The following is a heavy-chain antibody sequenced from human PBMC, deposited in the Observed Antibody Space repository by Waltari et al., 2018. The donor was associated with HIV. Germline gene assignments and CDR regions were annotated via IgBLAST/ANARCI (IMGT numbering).Heavy chain of an antibody. CDR2: IYYSGST. D-gene: IGHD1-26*01. Sequence: QVQLQESGPGLVQPSETLSLTCTVAGGSISSSYWSWIRQPPGKGLEWIGYIYYSGSTNYNPSLKSRVTISVDTSKNQFSLKLSSVTAADTAVYYCARDDVGWFDPWGQGTLVTVSS. J-gene: IGHJ5*02. V-gene: IGHV4-59*01. CDR3: ARDDVGWFDP. CDR1: GGSISSSY.